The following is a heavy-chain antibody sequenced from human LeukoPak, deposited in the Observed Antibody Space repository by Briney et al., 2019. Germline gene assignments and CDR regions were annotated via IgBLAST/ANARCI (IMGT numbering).Heavy chain of an antibody. CDR1: GFTVITND. V-gene: IGHV3-53*01. Sequence: PGGSLRLSCAASGFTVITNDVTWVRQAPGKGLEWVSVLYSDGNTKYADSVQGRFTISRDNSENTLYLEMNSLSPDDTAVYYCARGVEPLAANTLAYWGQGTLVTVSS. CDR3: ARGVEPLAANTLAY. CDR2: LYSDGNT. D-gene: IGHD1-14*01. J-gene: IGHJ4*02.